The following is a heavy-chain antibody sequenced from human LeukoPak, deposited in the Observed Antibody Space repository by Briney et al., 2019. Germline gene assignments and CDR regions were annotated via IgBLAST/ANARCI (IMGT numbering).Heavy chain of an antibody. CDR1: GDSVSSNSVA. D-gene: IGHD3-16*01. V-gene: IGHV6-1*01. CDR2: TYYRSKWYN. J-gene: IGHJ5*02. Sequence: SQTLSLTCAISGDSVSSNSVAWNWIRQSPSRGLEWLGRTYYRSKWYNDYSVSVKSRITIYPDTSKNQFSLHLTSVTPEDTAVYYCARVVWGQQLTWFDPWGPGTLVTVSS. CDR3: ARVVWGQQLTWFDP.